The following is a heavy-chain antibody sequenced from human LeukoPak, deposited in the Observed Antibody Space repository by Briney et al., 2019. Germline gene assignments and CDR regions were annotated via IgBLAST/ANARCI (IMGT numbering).Heavy chain of an antibody. V-gene: IGHV4-4*07. CDR3: AREVFFKGELLSPHFDY. D-gene: IGHD3-10*01. J-gene: IGHJ4*02. CDR2: IYTSGST. CDR1: GGSISSYY. Sequence: PSETLSLICIVSGGSISSYYWSWIRQPAGKGLEWIGRIYTSGSTNYNPSLKSRVTISVDTSKNQFSLKLSSVTAADTAVYYCAREVFFKGELLSPHFDYWGQGTLVTVSS.